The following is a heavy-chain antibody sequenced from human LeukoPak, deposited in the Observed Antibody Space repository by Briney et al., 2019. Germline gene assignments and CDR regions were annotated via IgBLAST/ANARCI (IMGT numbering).Heavy chain of an antibody. CDR1: GGSISNYF. D-gene: IGHD2-2*01. CDR3: ARVNGLGYCSSTSCFPDAFDI. J-gene: IGHJ3*02. Sequence: SETLSLICNVSGGSISNYFWSWIRQPPGGGLEWIGHISYLGSSNYNPSLKGRVTFSVDTSKNQISLRMISVTAADTAVYYCARVNGLGYCSSTSCFPDAFDIWGQGTMVTVSS. V-gene: IGHV4-59*01. CDR2: ISYLGSS.